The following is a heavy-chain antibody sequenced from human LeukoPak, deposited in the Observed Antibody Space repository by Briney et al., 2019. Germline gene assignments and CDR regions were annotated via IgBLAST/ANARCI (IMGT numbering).Heavy chain of an antibody. Sequence: GGSLRLSCAASGFTFSSYSMTWVRQAPGKGLEWVSYISSSSSTIYYADSVKGRFTISRDNAKNSLYLQMNSLRAEDTAVYYCAREVADIVVVPAAIDYWGQGTLVTVSS. V-gene: IGHV3-48*04. CDR1: GFTFSSYS. CDR2: ISSSSSTI. D-gene: IGHD2-2*01. CDR3: AREVADIVVVPAAIDY. J-gene: IGHJ4*02.